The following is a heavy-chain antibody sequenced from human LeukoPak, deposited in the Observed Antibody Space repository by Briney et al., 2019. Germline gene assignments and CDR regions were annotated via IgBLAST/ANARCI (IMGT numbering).Heavy chain of an antibody. V-gene: IGHV4-34*01. D-gene: IGHD3-3*01. J-gene: IGHJ5*02. Sequence: LRLSCAASGFTFSSYGMHWVRQPPGKGLEWIGEINHSGSTNYNPSLKSRVTISVDTSKNQFSLKLSSVTAADTAVYYCARGSKRVLRFLEWPPGFPRSNWFDPWGQGTLVTVSS. CDR3: ARGSKRVLRFLEWPPGFPRSNWFDP. CDR1: GFTFSSYG. CDR2: INHSGST.